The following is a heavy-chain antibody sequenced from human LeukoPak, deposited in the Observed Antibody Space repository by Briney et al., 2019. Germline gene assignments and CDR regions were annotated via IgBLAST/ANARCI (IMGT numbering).Heavy chain of an antibody. D-gene: IGHD6-6*01. CDR3: ARVPYSSSSLSYFDY. CDR2: IRYDGTNK. CDR1: GFTFSSCG. V-gene: IGHV3-30*02. Sequence: GGSLRLSCAASGFTFSSCGMHWVRQAPGKGLEWVTFIRYDGTNKYYADSVKGRFTISRDSSKNTLYLQMNSLRADDTAVYFCARVPYSSSSLSYFDYWGQGTLVTVSS. J-gene: IGHJ4*02.